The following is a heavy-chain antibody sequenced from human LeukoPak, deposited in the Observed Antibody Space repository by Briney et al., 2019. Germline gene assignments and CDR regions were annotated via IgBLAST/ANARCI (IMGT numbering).Heavy chain of an antibody. CDR2: IYYSGST. J-gene: IGHJ4*02. V-gene: IGHV4-31*03. D-gene: IGHD1-26*01. CDR3: ATVEVGAREYYFDY. CDR1: GGSISSGGYY. Sequence: EASQTLSLTCTVSGGSISSGGYYWRWIRQHLGKGLEWIGYIYYSGSTYYNPSLKSRVTISVDKSKNQFSLKLSSVTAADTAVYYCATVEVGAREYYFDYWGQGTLVTVSS.